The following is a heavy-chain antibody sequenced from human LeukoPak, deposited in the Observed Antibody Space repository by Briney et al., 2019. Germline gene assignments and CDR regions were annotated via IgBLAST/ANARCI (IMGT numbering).Heavy chain of an antibody. CDR1: GFAFSSYE. CDR2: ISSSGSTI. V-gene: IGHV3-48*03. CDR3: ARESGYDILTGYYSLVDY. J-gene: IGHJ4*02. Sequence: GGSLRLSCAASGFAFSSYETNWVRHAPGKGLEWGSYISSSGSTIYYADSVKGRFTISRDNAKNSLYLQMNSLRAEDTAVYYCARESGYDILTGYYSLVDYWGQGTLVTVSS. D-gene: IGHD3-9*01.